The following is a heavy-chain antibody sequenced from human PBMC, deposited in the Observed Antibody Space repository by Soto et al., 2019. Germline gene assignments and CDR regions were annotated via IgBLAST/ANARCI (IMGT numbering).Heavy chain of an antibody. CDR2: ISYDGSNK. D-gene: IGHD2-15*01. Sequence: GGSLRLSCAASGFTFSSYAMHWVRQAPGKGLEWVAVISYDGSNKYYADSVKGRFTISRDNSKNTLYLQMNSLRAEDTAVYYCARDRVVAARQHYYYYGMDVWGQGTTVTVSS. CDR3: ARDRVVAARQHYYYYGMDV. CDR1: GFTFSSYA. J-gene: IGHJ6*02. V-gene: IGHV3-30-3*01.